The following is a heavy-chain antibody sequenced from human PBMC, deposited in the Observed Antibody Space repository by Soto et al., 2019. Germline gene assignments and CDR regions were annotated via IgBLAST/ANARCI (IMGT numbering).Heavy chain of an antibody. CDR3: VRDGGGDYFYWFDP. V-gene: IGHV1-69*01. CDR1: GGTLSFYA. Sequence: QVQLVQSGAEVKKPGSSVTVSCKASGGTLSFYAISWVRQAPGQGLEWMGGIIPTLDITSYAQRIQGRLTISADESTNTAYMELRSLKSEDTALYFCVRDGGGDYFYWFDPWGQGTLVTVSS. D-gene: IGHD3-16*01. CDR2: IIPTLDIT. J-gene: IGHJ5*02.